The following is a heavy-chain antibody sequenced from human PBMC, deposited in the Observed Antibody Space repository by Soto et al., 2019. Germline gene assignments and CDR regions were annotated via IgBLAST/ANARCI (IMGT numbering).Heavy chain of an antibody. CDR1: GFTVSSKY. J-gene: IGHJ6*02. CDR3: AREAAMDV. Sequence: DVQLVETGGELIQPGGSLRLSCAASGFTVSSKYMSWVRQAPGKGLEWISVIWSAGLIYYADSVRGRFTISRDISKNILYLEMTSLRADDTAVYYCAREAAMDVWGQGTTVTVSS. CDR2: IWSAGLI. V-gene: IGHV3-53*02.